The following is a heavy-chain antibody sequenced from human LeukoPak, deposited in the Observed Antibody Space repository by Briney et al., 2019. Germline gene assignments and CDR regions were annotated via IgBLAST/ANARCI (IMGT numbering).Heavy chain of an antibody. CDR2: ISGSGGST. Sequence: PGGSLRLSCAASEFTFSNYAMTWVRQAPGKGLEWVSAISGSGGSTDYADSVKGRFTISRDNSKDTLYLQMNSLRVEDTAVYYCAKDATTSHYGSGSYGFDYWGQGTLVTVSS. V-gene: IGHV3-23*01. CDR1: EFTFSNYA. D-gene: IGHD3-10*01. J-gene: IGHJ4*02. CDR3: AKDATTSHYGSGSYGFDY.